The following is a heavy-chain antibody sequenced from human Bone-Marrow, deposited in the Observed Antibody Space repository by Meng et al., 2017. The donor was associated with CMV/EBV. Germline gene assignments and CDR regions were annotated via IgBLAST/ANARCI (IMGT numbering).Heavy chain of an antibody. CDR3: ARDPEELRFLEWGTEGWFDP. D-gene: IGHD3-3*01. J-gene: IGHJ5*02. CDR2: ISYDGSNK. Sequence: GGSLRLSCAASGFTFSSYAMHWVRQAPGKGLEWVAVISYDGSNKYYADSVKGRFTISRDNSKNTLYLQMNSLRAEDTAVYYCARDPEELRFLEWGTEGWFDPWGQGALVTGYS. V-gene: IGHV3-30*04. CDR1: GFTFSSYA.